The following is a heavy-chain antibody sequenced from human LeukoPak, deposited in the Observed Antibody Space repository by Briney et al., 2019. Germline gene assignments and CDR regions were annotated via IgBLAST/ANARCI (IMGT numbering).Heavy chain of an antibody. CDR2: ICYSGST. Sequence: PSETLSLTCTVSGGSISSSSYYWGWIRQPPGKGLEWIGSICYSGSTYYNPSLKSRVTISVDTSKNQFSLKLSSVTAADTAVYYCARGGDDIVVASATIPPWDYWGQGTLVTVSS. CDR1: GGSISSSSYY. CDR3: ARGGDDIVVASATIPPWDY. D-gene: IGHD2-2*01. J-gene: IGHJ4*02. V-gene: IGHV4-39*07.